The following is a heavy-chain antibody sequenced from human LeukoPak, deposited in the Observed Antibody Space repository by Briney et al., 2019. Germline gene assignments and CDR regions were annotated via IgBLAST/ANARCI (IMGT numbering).Heavy chain of an antibody. V-gene: IGHV5-51*01. D-gene: IGHD4-23*01. CDR2: IYPGDSDT. CDR3: ARAVVTPSYYYYYYGMDV. CDR1: GYSFTSYW. J-gene: IGHJ6*02. Sequence: GESLKISCKGSGYSFTSYWIGWVRQMPGKGLEWMGIIYPGDSDTRYSPSFQGQVTISADKSISTAYLQWSSLKASDTAMYYCARAVVTPSYYYYYYGMDVWGQGTTVTVSS.